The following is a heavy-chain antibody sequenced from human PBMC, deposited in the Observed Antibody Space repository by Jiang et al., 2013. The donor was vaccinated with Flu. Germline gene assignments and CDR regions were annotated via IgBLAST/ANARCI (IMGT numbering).Heavy chain of an antibody. Sequence: EVKKPGASVKVSCKVSGYTLTELSMHWVRQAPGKGLEWMGRIIPILGIANYAQKFQGRVTITADKSTSTAYMELSSLRSEDTAVYYCARPLDYYDSSSPDAFDIWGQGTMVTVSS. CDR3: ARPLDYYDSSSPDAFDI. CDR2: IIPILGIA. J-gene: IGHJ3*02. CDR1: GYTLTELS. D-gene: IGHD3-22*01. V-gene: IGHV1-69*02.